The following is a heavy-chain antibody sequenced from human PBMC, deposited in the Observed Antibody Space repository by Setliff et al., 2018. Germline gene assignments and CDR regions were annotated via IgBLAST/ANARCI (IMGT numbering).Heavy chain of an antibody. CDR3: ARHPYYYGSGTYLDNNNRWFDP. V-gene: IGHV5-51*01. D-gene: IGHD3-10*01. CDR1: GYSFSTCW. Sequence: KVSCKGSGYSFSTCWIGWVRQMPGKGLEWMGIIYPGDSITRYSPSFQGQVTISVDKSINTAYLQWSSLRASDTAIYYCARHPYYYGSGTYLDNNNRWFDPWGQGTRVTVSS. CDR2: IYPGDSIT. J-gene: IGHJ5*02.